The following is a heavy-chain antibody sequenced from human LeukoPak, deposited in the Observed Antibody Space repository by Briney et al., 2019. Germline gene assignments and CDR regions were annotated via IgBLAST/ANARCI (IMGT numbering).Heavy chain of an antibody. V-gene: IGHV3-30*04. CDR3: ARGLYDSSGYYNY. CDR2: ISYDGSNK. Sequence: PGGSLRLSCAASGFTFSSYAMSWVRQAPGKGLEWVAVISYDGSNKYYADSVKGRFTISRDNSKNTLYLQMNSLRAEDTAVYYCARGLYDSSGYYNYWGQGTLVTVSS. D-gene: IGHD3-22*01. J-gene: IGHJ4*02. CDR1: GFTFSSYA.